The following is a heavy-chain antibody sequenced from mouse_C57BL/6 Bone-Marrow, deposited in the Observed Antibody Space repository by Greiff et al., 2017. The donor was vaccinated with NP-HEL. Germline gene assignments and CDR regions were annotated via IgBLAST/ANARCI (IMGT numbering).Heavy chain of an antibody. CDR1: GYTFTSYW. Sequence: QVQLQQSGAELVMPGASVKLSCKASGYTFTSYWMHWVKQRPGQGLEWIGEIDPSDSYTNYNQKFTGKSTLTVDKSSRTAYMQLSSLTSKDSAVYYCARWTETDYDYDGGNYAMDYWGQGTSVTVSS. CDR3: ARWTETDYDYDGGNYAMDY. D-gene: IGHD2-4*01. J-gene: IGHJ4*01. CDR2: IDPSDSYT. V-gene: IGHV1-69*01.